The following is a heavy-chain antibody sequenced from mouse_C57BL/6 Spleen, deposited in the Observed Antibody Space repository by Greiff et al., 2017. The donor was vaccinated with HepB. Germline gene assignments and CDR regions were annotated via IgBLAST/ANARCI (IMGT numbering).Heavy chain of an antibody. V-gene: IGHV3-6*01. CDR3: ARGGYPWYFDV. CDR1: GYSITSGYY. Sequence: VQLKESGPGLVKPSQSLSLTCSVTGYSITSGYYWNWIRQFPGNKLEWMGYISYDGSNNYNPSLKNRISITRDTSKNQFFLKLNSVTTEDTATYYCARGGYPWYFDVWGTGTTVTVSS. J-gene: IGHJ1*03. D-gene: IGHD3-1*01. CDR2: ISYDGSN.